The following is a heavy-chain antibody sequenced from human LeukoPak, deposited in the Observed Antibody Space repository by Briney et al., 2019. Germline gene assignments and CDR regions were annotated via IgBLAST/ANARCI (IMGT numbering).Heavy chain of an antibody. CDR1: GYTFTGYY. Sequence: ASVKVSCKASGYTFTGYYMHWVRQAPGQGLEWMGWINPNSGGTNYAQKFQGRVTMTRDTSISTAYMELSRLRSDDMAVYYCARILRDIVVVPAAIDAFDIWGQGAMVTVSS. J-gene: IGHJ3*02. V-gene: IGHV1-2*02. D-gene: IGHD2-2*02. CDR3: ARILRDIVVVPAAIDAFDI. CDR2: INPNSGGT.